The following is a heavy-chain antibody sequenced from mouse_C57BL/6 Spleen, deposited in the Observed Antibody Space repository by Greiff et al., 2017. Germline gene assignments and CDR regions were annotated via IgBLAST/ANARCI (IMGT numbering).Heavy chain of an antibody. J-gene: IGHJ1*03. CDR2: INPNNGGT. V-gene: IGHV1-18*01. CDR1: GYTFTDYN. D-gene: IGHD2-1*01. Sequence: SGPELVKPGASVKIPCKASGYTFTDYNMDWVKQSHGKSLEWIGDINPNNGGTIYNQKFKGKATLTVDKSSSTAYMELRSLTSEDTAVYYCARGDFYYGNYGGYFDVWGTGTTVTVSS. CDR3: ARGDFYYGNYGGYFDV.